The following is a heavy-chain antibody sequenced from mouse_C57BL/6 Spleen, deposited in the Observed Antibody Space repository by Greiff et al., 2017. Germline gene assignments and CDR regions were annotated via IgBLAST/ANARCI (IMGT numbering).Heavy chain of an antibody. CDR3: ASEVVGYALDY. V-gene: IGHV1-18*01. Sequence: VQLQQSGPELVKPGASVKIPCKASGYTFTDYYMDWVKQSHGTSLEWIGDINPNNGGTIYNQKFKGKATLTVDKSSSPAYLELRSLTSEDTAVYYSASEVVGYALDYWGQGTSVTVSS. CDR2: INPNNGGT. CDR1: GYTFTDYY. J-gene: IGHJ4*01. D-gene: IGHD1-1*01.